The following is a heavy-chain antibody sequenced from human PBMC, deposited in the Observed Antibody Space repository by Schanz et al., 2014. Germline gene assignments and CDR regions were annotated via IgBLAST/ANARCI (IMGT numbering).Heavy chain of an antibody. V-gene: IGHV4-34*01. CDR1: GGSFSGYW. CDR3: ATWSGTRLFHN. J-gene: IGHJ4*02. Sequence: QVQLQQWGAGLLKPSETLSLTCAFSGGSFSGYWWTWVRQSPGKGLEWIGEVNHGGYTNYNPSLKSRVTVAVDMSKKQFPLRLSSVTAADTAAYYCATWSGTRLFHNWGQGTLVTVSS. CDR2: VNHGGYT. D-gene: IGHD1-7*01.